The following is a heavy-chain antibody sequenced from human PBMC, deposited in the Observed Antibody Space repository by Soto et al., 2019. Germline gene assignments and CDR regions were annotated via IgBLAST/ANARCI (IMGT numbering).Heavy chain of an antibody. CDR1: GFSFSSYA. CDR2: FRTSGDGGTT. Sequence: GSLRLSCTASGFSFSSYAMSWVRQAPGKGLEWVSGFRTSGDGGTTYYADSVKGRFTISRDNSKNMLFLQMNSLRAEDTAIYYCAKKVNSGPGSQYFDYWGQGTLVTVSS. J-gene: IGHJ4*02. CDR3: AKKVNSGPGSQYFDY. V-gene: IGHV3-23*01. D-gene: IGHD3-10*01.